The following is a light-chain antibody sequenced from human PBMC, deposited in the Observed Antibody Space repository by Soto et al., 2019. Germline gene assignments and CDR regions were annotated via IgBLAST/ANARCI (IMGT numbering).Light chain of an antibody. CDR1: SSDVGTYNY. J-gene: IGLJ1*01. V-gene: IGLV2-14*01. CDR2: EVS. CDR3: TSYTRDTALV. Sequence: QSALTQPASVSWSPGQSITISCTGTSSDVGTYNYVSWYQHHPGKAPKLIIYEVSNRPSGVSNRFSGSKSGSTASLTISGLQAEDEAAYHCTSYTRDTALVFGTGTKVTVL.